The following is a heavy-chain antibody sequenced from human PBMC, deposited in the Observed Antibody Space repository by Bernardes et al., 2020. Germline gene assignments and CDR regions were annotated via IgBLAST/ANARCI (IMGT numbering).Heavy chain of an antibody. Sequence: GGSLRLSCAASGFTFSIYSMNWFRQAPGKGLEWVSYISRSSSTIYYADSVKGRFTISRDNAKNSLYLQMNSLRAEETAVYYCARDGGYCSGGSCYSRESDYWGQGTLVTVSS. J-gene: IGHJ4*02. D-gene: IGHD2-15*01. CDR1: GFTFSIYS. CDR2: ISRSSSTI. V-gene: IGHV3-48*01. CDR3: ARDGGYCSGGSCYSRESDY.